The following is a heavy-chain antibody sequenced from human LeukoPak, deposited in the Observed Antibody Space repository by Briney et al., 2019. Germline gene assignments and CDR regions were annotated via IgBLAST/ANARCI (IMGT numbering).Heavy chain of an antibody. CDR2: IYYSGST. D-gene: IGHD3-3*01. V-gene: IGHV4-59*01. CDR1: GGSISSYY. J-gene: IGHJ6*03. CDR3: ARVGKDYDFWSGTADYYYYMDV. Sequence: SETLSLTCTVSGGSISSYYWSWIRQPPGKGLEWIGYIYYSGSTNYNPSLKNRVTISVDTSKNQFSLKLSSVTAADTAVYYCARVGKDYDFWSGTADYYYYMDVWGKGTTVTVSS.